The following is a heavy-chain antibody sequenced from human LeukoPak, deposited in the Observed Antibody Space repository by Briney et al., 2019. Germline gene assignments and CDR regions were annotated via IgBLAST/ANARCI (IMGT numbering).Heavy chain of an antibody. J-gene: IGHJ3*02. Sequence: SVKVSCKASGGTFSSYAISWARQAPGQGLEWMGGIIPIFGTANYAQKFQGRVTITADESTSTAYMELSSLRSEDTAVYYCAREWGYDFWSGYYTNAFDIWGQGTMVTVSS. CDR2: IIPIFGTA. CDR3: AREWGYDFWSGYYTNAFDI. CDR1: GGTFSSYA. D-gene: IGHD3-3*01. V-gene: IGHV1-69*01.